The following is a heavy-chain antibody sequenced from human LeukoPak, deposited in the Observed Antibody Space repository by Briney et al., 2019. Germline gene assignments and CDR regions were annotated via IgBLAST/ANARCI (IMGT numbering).Heavy chain of an antibody. J-gene: IGHJ4*02. Sequence: ASVKVSCKASGYTFTSYYMHWVRQAPGQGLEWMGIINPSGGSTSYAQKFQGRVTVTRDTSTSTVYMELSSLRSEDTAVYYCARDMLDIVVVPAAHLGVDYWGQGTLVTVPS. D-gene: IGHD2-2*03. CDR2: INPSGGST. CDR3: ARDMLDIVVVPAAHLGVDY. V-gene: IGHV1-46*01. CDR1: GYTFTSYY.